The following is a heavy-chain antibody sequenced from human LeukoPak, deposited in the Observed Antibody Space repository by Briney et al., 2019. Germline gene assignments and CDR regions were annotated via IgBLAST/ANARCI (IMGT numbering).Heavy chain of an antibody. J-gene: IGHJ4*02. CDR3: TTDRKSYYGSGSFLLHSEFDY. D-gene: IGHD3-10*01. V-gene: IGHV3-15*01. CDR1: GFTFSNAW. CDR2: IKSKTDGGTI. Sequence: GGSLRLSCAASGFTFSNAWMSWVRQAPGKGLEWVGRIKSKTDGGTIDYAAPVKGRFTISRDDSKNTLYLQMNSLKTEDTAVYYCTTDRKSYYGSGSFLLHSEFDYWGQGTLVTVSS.